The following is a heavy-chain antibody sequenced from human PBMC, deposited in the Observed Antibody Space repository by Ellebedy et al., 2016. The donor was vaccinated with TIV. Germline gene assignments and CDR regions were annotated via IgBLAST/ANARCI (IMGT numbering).Heavy chain of an antibody. CDR3: ATRDGPLDY. CDR2: ISGSGSAT. J-gene: IGHJ4*02. D-gene: IGHD5-24*01. Sequence: GESLKISXAASGFTFGTNAMSWVRQAPGKGLEWVSSISGSGSATNYADSVKGRFTISRDNSEKTLYLQINSLRAEDTAVYYCATRDGPLDYWGQGVLVTVSS. CDR1: GFTFGTNA. V-gene: IGHV3-23*01.